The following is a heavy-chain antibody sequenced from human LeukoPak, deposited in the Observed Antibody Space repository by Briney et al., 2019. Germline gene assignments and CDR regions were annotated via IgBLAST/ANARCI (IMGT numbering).Heavy chain of an antibody. CDR3: ARDIAAAGIGSFDY. D-gene: IGHD6-13*01. Sequence: GGSLRLSCAASGFTFSDYNMNWVRQVPGKGLESVSYMSRSGDIIYYADSVKGRFTISRDNAKNSLYLQMNSLRAEDTAVYYCARDIAAAGIGSFDYWGQGTLVTVSS. CDR1: GFTFSDYN. V-gene: IGHV3-48*01. CDR2: MSRSGDII. J-gene: IGHJ4*02.